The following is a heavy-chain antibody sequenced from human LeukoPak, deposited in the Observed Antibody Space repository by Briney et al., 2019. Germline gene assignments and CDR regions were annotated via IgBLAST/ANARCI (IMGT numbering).Heavy chain of an antibody. J-gene: IGHJ5*02. Sequence: PSETLSLTCTVSGGSISSSSYYWGWIRKPPGKGLEWIGSIYYSGSTYYNPSLKSRVTISVDTSKNQFSLKLSSVTAADTAVYYCARVDTTVTDYWFDPWGQGTLVTVSS. CDR2: IYYSGST. D-gene: IGHD4-17*01. CDR1: GGSISSSSYY. V-gene: IGHV4-39*07. CDR3: ARVDTTVTDYWFDP.